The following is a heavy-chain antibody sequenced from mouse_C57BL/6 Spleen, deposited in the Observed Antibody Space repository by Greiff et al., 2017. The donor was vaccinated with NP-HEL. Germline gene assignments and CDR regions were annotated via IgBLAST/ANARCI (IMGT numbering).Heavy chain of an antibody. CDR3: ERPGYFDV. J-gene: IGHJ1*03. CDR1: GYTFTSYW. CDR2: IDPSDSYT. Sequence: VQLQQPGAELVKPGASVKLSCKASGYTFTSYWMQWVKQRPGQGLEWIGEIDPSDSYTNYNQKFKGKATLTVDTSSSTAYMQLSSLTSEDSAVYYCERPGYFDVWGTGTTVTVSS. V-gene: IGHV1-50*01.